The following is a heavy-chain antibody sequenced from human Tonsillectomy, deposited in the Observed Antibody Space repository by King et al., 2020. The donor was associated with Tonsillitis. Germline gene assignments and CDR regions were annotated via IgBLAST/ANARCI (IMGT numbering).Heavy chain of an antibody. CDR2: ITPMRGIA. D-gene: IGHD4-23*01. J-gene: IGHJ6*02. CDR1: GGTFSSYA. CDR3: ASGVTAVEEDYYYGMDV. Sequence: QLVQSGAEVKKPGSSVKVSCKASGGTFSSYAIDWVRQAPGQGLEWMGRITPMRGIANYAQKFQGRVTVMADKSTSTAYMELTSLGSEDTAVYYCASGVTAVEEDYYYGMDVWGQGTTVTVSS. V-gene: IGHV1-69*09.